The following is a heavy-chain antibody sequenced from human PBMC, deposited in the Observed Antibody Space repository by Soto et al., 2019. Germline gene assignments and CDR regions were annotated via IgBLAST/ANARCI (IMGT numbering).Heavy chain of an antibody. Sequence: GASVKVSCKASGYTFTSYGISWVRQAPGQGLEWMGWISAYNGNTNYAQKLQGRVTMTTDTSTSTAYMELRSLRSDDTAVYYCATDVVVVAGDSEGNDYWGQGTLVTVSS. D-gene: IGHD2-15*01. CDR3: ATDVVVVAGDSEGNDY. CDR1: GYTFTSYG. CDR2: ISAYNGNT. J-gene: IGHJ4*02. V-gene: IGHV1-18*01.